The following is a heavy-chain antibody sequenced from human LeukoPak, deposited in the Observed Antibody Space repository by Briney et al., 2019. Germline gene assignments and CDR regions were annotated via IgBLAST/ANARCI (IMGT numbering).Heavy chain of an antibody. CDR3: AILPLLWFGELPAY. CDR2: ISGSGGST. V-gene: IGHV3-23*01. J-gene: IGHJ4*02. CDR1: GFTFSSYA. D-gene: IGHD3-10*01. Sequence: GSLRLSCAASGFTFSSYAMSWVRQAPGKGLEWVSAISGSGGSTYYVDSVKGRFTISRDNSKNTLYLQMNSLRAEDTAVYYCAILPLLWFGELPAYWGQGTLVTVSS.